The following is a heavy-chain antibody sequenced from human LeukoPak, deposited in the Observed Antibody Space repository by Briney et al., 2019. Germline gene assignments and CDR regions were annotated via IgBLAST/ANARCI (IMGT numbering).Heavy chain of an antibody. Sequence: APVKVYCKASGGTFSSYAISWVRQAPGQGLEWMGGIIPIFGTANYAQKFQGRVTITTGESTSTAYMELSSLRSEDTAVYYCARVGGSTIFGVVRYYMDVWGKGTTVTVSS. CDR1: GGTFSSYA. D-gene: IGHD3-3*01. CDR3: ARVGGSTIFGVVRYYMDV. J-gene: IGHJ6*03. V-gene: IGHV1-69*05. CDR2: IIPIFGTA.